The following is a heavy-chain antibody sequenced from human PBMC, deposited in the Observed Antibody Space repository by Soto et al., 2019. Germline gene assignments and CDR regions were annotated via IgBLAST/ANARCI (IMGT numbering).Heavy chain of an antibody. D-gene: IGHD4-4*01. V-gene: IGHV3-23*01. CDR1: GFTFSSYA. Sequence: PGGSLRLSCAASGFTFSSYAMSWVRQAPGKGLEWVSAISGSGGSTYYADSVKGRFTISRDNSKNSLYLQMNSLRAEDTAVYYCAKDLIDYSNSYFDYWGQGTLVTVSS. J-gene: IGHJ4*02. CDR2: ISGSGGST. CDR3: AKDLIDYSNSYFDY.